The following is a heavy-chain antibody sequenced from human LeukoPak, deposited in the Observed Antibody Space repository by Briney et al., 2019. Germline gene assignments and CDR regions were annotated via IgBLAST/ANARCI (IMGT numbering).Heavy chain of an antibody. V-gene: IGHV1-2*06. CDR1: GYTFTGYY. CDR2: INPNSGGT. Sequence: ASVKVSCKASGYTFTGYYMHWVRQAPEQGLEWMGRINPNSGGTNYAQKFKGRVTMTTDTSISTAYIELSRLRSDDTTVYYCARGLGATDHDAFDIWGQGTMVTVSS. D-gene: IGHD1-26*01. CDR3: ARGLGATDHDAFDI. J-gene: IGHJ3*02.